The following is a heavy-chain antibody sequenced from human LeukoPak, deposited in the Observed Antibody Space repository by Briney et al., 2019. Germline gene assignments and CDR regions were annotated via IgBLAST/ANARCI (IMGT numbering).Heavy chain of an antibody. CDR3: ARADSSLGRYFDWLSYYYYGMDV. Sequence: ASVKVSCKASGYTFTSYDINWVRQATGQGLEWMGWMNPNSGNTGYAQKFQGRVTMTRNTSISTAYMELSSLRSEDTAVYYCARADSSLGRYFDWLSYYYYGMDVWGQGTTVTVSS. D-gene: IGHD3-9*01. CDR2: MNPNSGNT. V-gene: IGHV1-8*01. CDR1: GYTFTSYD. J-gene: IGHJ6*02.